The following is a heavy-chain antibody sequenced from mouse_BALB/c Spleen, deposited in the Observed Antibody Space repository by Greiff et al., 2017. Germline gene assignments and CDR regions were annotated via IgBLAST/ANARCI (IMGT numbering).Heavy chain of an antibody. CDR2: IRSKSNNYAT. CDR3: VRHRYYYYDSSYSGDAMDY. V-gene: IGHV10-1*02. D-gene: IGHD1-1*01. CDR1: GFTFNTYA. J-gene: IGHJ4*01. Sequence: EVQVVESGGGLVQPKGSLKLSCAASGFTFNTYAMNWVRQAPGKGLEWVARIRSKSNNYATYYADSVKDRFTIFRDDSQSMLYLQMNNLQTEDTAMYYCVRHRYYYYDSSYSGDAMDYWGQGTSVTVSS.